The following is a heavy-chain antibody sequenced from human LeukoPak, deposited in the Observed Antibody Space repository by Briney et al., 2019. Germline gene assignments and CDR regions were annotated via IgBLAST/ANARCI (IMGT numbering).Heavy chain of an antibody. V-gene: IGHV4-30-4*01. CDR3: ARSQRYFEWPMGSGLGY. CDR2: IYYSQST. CDR1: GGSISSGDYY. D-gene: IGHD3-9*01. Sequence: SETLSLTCTVSGGSISSGDYYWRWIRQPPGKGLEWIGYIYYSQSTYYHPSLKSRVTILVDTSKNQFSLKLRFVTAEDTAVYYCARSQRYFEWPMGSGLGYWGQGTLVTVSS. J-gene: IGHJ4*02.